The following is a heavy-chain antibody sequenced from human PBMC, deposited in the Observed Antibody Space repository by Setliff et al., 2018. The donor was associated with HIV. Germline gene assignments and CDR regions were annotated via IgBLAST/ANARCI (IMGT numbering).Heavy chain of an antibody. D-gene: IGHD1-26*01. CDR1: GYTFTSYF. Sequence: GASVKVSCKAFGYTFTSYFLHWVRQAPEQGLEWLGIIDPNGGATNNAQKLQGRLTVTTDTSTGTLYMELSNLRSDDSAVYYCATDLSGSYWYYFDYWGQGTLVTVSS. J-gene: IGHJ4*02. CDR3: ATDLSGSYWYYFDY. CDR2: IDPNGGAT. V-gene: IGHV1-46*01.